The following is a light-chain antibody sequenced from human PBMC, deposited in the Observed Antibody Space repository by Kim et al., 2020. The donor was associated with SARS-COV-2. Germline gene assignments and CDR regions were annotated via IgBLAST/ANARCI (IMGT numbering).Light chain of an antibody. CDR1: SSDVGGYNY. CDR2: DVR. V-gene: IGLV2-14*03. Sequence: QSVLTQPASVSGSPGQSITISCTGTSSDVGGYNYVSWYQQHPGKAPKLMIYDVRNRPSGVSNRSSGSKSGNTASLTISGLQAEDEADYYCSSYTSSSTRVFGGGTQLTVL. J-gene: IGLJ3*02. CDR3: SSYTSSSTRV.